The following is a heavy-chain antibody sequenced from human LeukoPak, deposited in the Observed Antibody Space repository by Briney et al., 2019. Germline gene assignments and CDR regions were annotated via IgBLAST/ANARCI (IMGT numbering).Heavy chain of an antibody. V-gene: IGHV1-3*01. CDR3: ATETTIFGVVDMYYFDY. Sequence: GASVKVSCKASGYTFTSYAMHWVRQAPGQRLEWMGWINAGNGNTKYSQKFQGRVTITRDTSASTAYMELSSLRSEDTAVYYCATETTIFGVVDMYYFDYWGQGTLVTVSS. CDR1: GYTFTSYA. D-gene: IGHD3-3*01. CDR2: INAGNGNT. J-gene: IGHJ4*02.